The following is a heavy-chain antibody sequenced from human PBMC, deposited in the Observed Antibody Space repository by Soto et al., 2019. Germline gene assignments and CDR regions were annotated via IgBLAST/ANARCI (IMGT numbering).Heavy chain of an antibody. CDR3: AKVPLKYSGSYFDY. CDR1: GFTFSTYP. D-gene: IGHD1-26*01. J-gene: IGHJ4*02. CDR2: ISGSGGNT. Sequence: EVQVLDSGGGLVQPGGSLRLSCAASGFTFSTYPMSWVRQAPGKGLEWVSIISGSGGNTDYADSVKGRFTMSRDNSKNTVYLQMISLRAEDTAVYCCAKVPLKYSGSYFDYWGQRTLVTVSS. V-gene: IGHV3-23*01.